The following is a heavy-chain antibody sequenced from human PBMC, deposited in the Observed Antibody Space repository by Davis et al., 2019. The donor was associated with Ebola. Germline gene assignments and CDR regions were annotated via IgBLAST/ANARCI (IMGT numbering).Heavy chain of an antibody. Sequence: PGGSLRLSCAASGFTFSSYSMNWVRQAPGKGLEWVSSISSSSSYIYYADSVKGRFTISRDNAKNSLYLQMNSLGAEDTAVYYCARGGNYYYYYMDVWGKGTTVTVSS. D-gene: IGHD3-16*01. CDR2: ISSSSSYI. V-gene: IGHV3-21*01. CDR1: GFTFSSYS. CDR3: ARGGNYYYYYMDV. J-gene: IGHJ6*03.